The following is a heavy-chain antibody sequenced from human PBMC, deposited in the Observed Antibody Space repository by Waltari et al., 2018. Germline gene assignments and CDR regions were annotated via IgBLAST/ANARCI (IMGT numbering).Heavy chain of an antibody. CDR1: GGSFSGYY. D-gene: IGHD2-15*01. Sequence: QVQLQQWGAGQLQPSETLSLTCAVYGGSFSGYYWGWIRQPPGKGLEWIGEIIHNGNRNHNPSLRSRVTMLVDTSRSQFSLKVNSVTAADTAVYYCVRLEDCSGPGGNCYSGDSFALDVWGQGTTVTVSS. J-gene: IGHJ6*02. CDR3: VRLEDCSGPGGNCYSGDSFALDV. CDR2: IIHNGNR. V-gene: IGHV4-34*02.